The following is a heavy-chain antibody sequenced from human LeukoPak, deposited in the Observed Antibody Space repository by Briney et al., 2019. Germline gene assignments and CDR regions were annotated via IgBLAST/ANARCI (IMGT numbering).Heavy chain of an antibody. D-gene: IGHD5-12*01. CDR2: ISKDGSST. Sequence: GGSLRLSCAASASTFSSNWMHWVRQAPGKGLVWVSRISKDGSSTNYADSVKGRFTISRDNAKNTLYLQMNSLRAEDTAVYYCVRAIVYSAYDYLGYWGQGSLVTVSS. V-gene: IGHV3-74*01. CDR1: ASTFSSNW. CDR3: VRAIVYSAYDYLGY. J-gene: IGHJ4*02.